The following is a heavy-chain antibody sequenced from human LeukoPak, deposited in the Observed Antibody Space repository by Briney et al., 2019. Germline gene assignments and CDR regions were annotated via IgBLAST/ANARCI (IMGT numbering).Heavy chain of an antibody. CDR2: ISSRGSTI. CDR1: GFTFSNYE. V-gene: IGHV3-48*03. Sequence: GGSLRLSCVASGFTFSNYEMNWVRQAPGKGLEWVSYISSRGSTIYYADSVKGRFTISRDNAKNSLYLQMNSLRVEDTAVYYCAMLSLIGAGYDSWGQGTLVTVSS. J-gene: IGHJ5*01. CDR3: AMLSLIGAGYDS. D-gene: IGHD1-14*01.